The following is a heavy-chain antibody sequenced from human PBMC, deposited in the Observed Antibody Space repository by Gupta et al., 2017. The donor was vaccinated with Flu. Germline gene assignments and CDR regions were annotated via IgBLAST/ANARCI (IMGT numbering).Heavy chain of an antibody. CDR1: GSTFSSYR. CDR3: ARGRETAGETYCGGDCSGSDI. Sequence: EVQLVESGGGLVQPGGSLRLSCAASGSTFSSYRMHWARQAPGKGLVWVSRINSDGSSTSYADSVKGRFTISRDNAKNTLYLQMNSLRAEDTAVYYCARGRETAGETYCGGDCSGSDIWGQGTMVTVSS. J-gene: IGHJ3*02. D-gene: IGHD2-21*02. V-gene: IGHV3-74*01. CDR2: INSDGSST.